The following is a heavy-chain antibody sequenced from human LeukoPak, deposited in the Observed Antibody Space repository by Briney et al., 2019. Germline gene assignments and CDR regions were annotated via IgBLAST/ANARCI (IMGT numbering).Heavy chain of an antibody. CDR1: GGSFSGYY. V-gene: IGHV4-34*01. Sequence: SETLSLTCAVYGGSFSGYYWSWIRQPPGKGLEWIGEINHSGSTNYNPSLKSRVTISVDTSKNQFSLKLSSVTAADPAVYYCARADGAKTDYWGQGTLVTVSS. CDR3: ARADGAKTDY. CDR2: INHSGST. D-gene: IGHD3-16*01. J-gene: IGHJ4*02.